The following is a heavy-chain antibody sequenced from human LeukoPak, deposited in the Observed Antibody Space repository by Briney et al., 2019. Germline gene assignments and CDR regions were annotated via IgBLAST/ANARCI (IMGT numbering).Heavy chain of an antibody. CDR1: GYTFTNYV. D-gene: IGHD1-1*01. J-gene: IGHJ4*02. CDR2: INAGNGNT. CDR3: ARHERDFDY. Sequence: ASVKVSCKASGYTFTNYVVHWVRQAPGQRLEWMGWINAGNGNTKYSQKFQGRVTITRDTSANTAYMELSSLRSEDTAVYYCARHERDFDYWGQGTLVTVPS. V-gene: IGHV1-3*01.